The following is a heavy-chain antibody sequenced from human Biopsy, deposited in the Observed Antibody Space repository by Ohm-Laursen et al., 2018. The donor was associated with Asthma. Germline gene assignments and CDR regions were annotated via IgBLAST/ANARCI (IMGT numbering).Heavy chain of an antibody. D-gene: IGHD5-24*01. CDR1: GFTFSTYA. V-gene: IGHV3-30-3*01. Sequence: SLRLSCTASGFTFSTYAMHWVRQAPGKGLEWWAVISYDGSNKYYADSVKGRFTISRDNSKNTLYLQMNSLRGDDTAVYYCARDMNRDGWYFDYWGQGTLVTVSS. CDR3: ARDMNRDGWYFDY. CDR2: ISYDGSNK. J-gene: IGHJ4*02.